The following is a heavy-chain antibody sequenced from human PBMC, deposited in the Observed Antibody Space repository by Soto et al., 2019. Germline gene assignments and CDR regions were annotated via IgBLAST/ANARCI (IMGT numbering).Heavy chain of an antibody. CDR2: ISYSGTT. CDR3: AKDYGDYQMSNWFDP. V-gene: IGHV4-30-4*01. Sequence: SETLSLTCTVSGDSISSNNNYWSWIRQPPGEGLEWIGFISYSGTTSYSPSLKSRVAISLDTSKNQFSLSLSSVTAADTAVYYCAKDYGDYQMSNWFDPWGQGTLVTVSS. D-gene: IGHD4-17*01. J-gene: IGHJ5*02. CDR1: GDSISSNNNY.